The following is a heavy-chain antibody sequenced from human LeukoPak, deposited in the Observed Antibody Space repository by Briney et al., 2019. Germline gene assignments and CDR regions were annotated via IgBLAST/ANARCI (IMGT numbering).Heavy chain of an antibody. Sequence: SETLSLTCTVSGGSISSYYWSWIRQPPGKGLEWIGYIYYSGSTNYNPSLKSRVTISVDTSKNQFSLKLSSVTAAGTAVYYCARERGIVGATTADYWGQGTLVTVSS. J-gene: IGHJ4*02. CDR3: ARERGIVGATTADY. CDR2: IYYSGST. D-gene: IGHD1-26*01. V-gene: IGHV4-59*01. CDR1: GGSISSYY.